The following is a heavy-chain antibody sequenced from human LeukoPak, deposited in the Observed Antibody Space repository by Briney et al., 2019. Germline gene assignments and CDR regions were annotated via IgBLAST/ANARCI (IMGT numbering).Heavy chain of an antibody. CDR1: GFTFSAYA. D-gene: IGHD2-2*01. Sequence: GGSLRLSCEASGFTFSAYAMTWVRQAPGKGLEWVSSIGSDNKPHYSESVKGRFAISRDNSKNTLFLQLHNLRVEDTALYYCARGNSGHCTGATCYALDYWGQGTLVTVSS. CDR2: IGSDNKP. CDR3: ARGNSGHCTGATCYALDY. V-gene: IGHV3-23*05. J-gene: IGHJ4*02.